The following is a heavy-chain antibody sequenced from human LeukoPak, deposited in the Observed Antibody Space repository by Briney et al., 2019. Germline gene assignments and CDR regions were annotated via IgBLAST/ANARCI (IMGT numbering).Heavy chain of an antibody. CDR1: GYTLTELS. CDR3: ARYNWNDVVSALDS. J-gene: IGHJ4*02. D-gene: IGHD1-1*01. Sequence: ASVKASCKVSGYTLTELSMHWVRQAPGQGLEWMGWINPNNGATNYAQKFQGGVTMTRDTSITTFYMEVSSLASDDTAVFYCARYNWNDVVSALDSWGQGTLVTVSS. CDR2: INPNNGAT. V-gene: IGHV1-2*02.